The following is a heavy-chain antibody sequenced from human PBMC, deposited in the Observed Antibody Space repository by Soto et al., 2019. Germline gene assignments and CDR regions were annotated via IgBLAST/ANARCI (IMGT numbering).Heavy chain of an antibody. CDR2: INTGNGNT. CDR1: GYTFGTYA. Sequence: ASVKVSCKASGYTFGTYALHWVRQAPGQSLEWMGWINTGNGNTKYSQKFQGRVTITSDTSANTSYMELSSLRSEDTAVYYCARVERLYYFYYGMDVWGLGTTVTVSS. V-gene: IGHV1-3*04. J-gene: IGHJ6*02. D-gene: IGHD3-3*01. CDR3: ARVERLYYFYYGMDV.